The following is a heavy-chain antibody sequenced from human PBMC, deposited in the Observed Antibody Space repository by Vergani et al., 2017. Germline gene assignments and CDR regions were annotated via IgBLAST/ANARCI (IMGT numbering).Heavy chain of an antibody. CDR1: GSSFTSYW. V-gene: IGHV5-51*01. J-gene: IGHJ4*02. CDR3: ARHDESVDEYSSSSTLGGFDY. D-gene: IGHD6-6*01. CDR2: IYPGDSDT. Sequence: EVQLVQSGAEVKKPGESLKISCKGSGSSFTSYWIGWVRQMPGKGLEWMGIIYPGDSDTRCSPSFQGQVTISADKSISTAYLQWSSLKASDTAMYYCARHDESVDEYSSSSTLGGFDYWGQGTLVTVSS.